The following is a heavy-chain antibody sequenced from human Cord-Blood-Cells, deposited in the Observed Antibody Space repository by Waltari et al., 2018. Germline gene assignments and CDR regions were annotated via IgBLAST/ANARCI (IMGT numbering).Heavy chain of an antibody. Sequence: QVQLVQSGAEVKKPGASVKVSCKASGYTFTGYYMHWVRQAPGQGLEWMGWINPNSGGTNYAQKFQGRVTMTRDTSISTAYMELSGRSSADPAVYYGGRGGGGGVGATLYYYYGMDVWGQGTTVTVSS. V-gene: IGHV1-2*02. CDR1: GYTFTGYY. CDR3: GRGGGGGVGATLYYYYGMDV. CDR2: INPNSGGT. D-gene: IGHD1-26*01. J-gene: IGHJ6*02.